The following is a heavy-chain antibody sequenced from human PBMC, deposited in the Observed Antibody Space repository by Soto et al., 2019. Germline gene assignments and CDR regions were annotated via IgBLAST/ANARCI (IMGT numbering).Heavy chain of an antibody. J-gene: IGHJ5*02. V-gene: IGHV4-30-4*01. CDR1: GGSISRDDYY. D-gene: IGHD4-4*01. CDR2: IYYSGST. CDR3: ARELQDNWFDP. Sequence: PSETLYLTCTVSGGSISRDDYYWSWIRQPPGKGLEWIGYIYYSGSTYYNPSLKSRVTISVDTSKNQFSLKLSSVTAADTAVYYCARELQDNWFDPWGQGTLVTVS.